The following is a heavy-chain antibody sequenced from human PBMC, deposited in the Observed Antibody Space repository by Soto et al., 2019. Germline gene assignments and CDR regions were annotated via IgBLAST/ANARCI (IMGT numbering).Heavy chain of an antibody. CDR1: GDSISSGNKY. V-gene: IGHV4-30-4*02. J-gene: IGHJ6*02. D-gene: IGHD3-10*01. Sequence: KPSETLSLTCTVSGDSISSGNKYWSWIRQPPGKGLEWIGYIFSSGTTYYNPSLKSRLTMSLDTSKNQFSLKLSSVTAADTAVYYCARDSRRKVYYGSGSSPYYYYGMDVWGQGTTVTVSS. CDR2: IFSSGTT. CDR3: ARDSRRKVYYGSGSSPYYYYGMDV.